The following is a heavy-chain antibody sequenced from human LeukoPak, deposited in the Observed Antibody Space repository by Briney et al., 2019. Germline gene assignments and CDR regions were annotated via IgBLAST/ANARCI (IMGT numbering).Heavy chain of an antibody. CDR1: TSR. CDR2: IGGYGGDT. V-gene: IGHV1-18*01. J-gene: IGHJ5*01. D-gene: IGHD3-22*01. CDR3: ARDLWNFYDDSGYYRDFDS. Sequence: GASVKVSCKATSRISRVQQAPGQGLEWMGWIGGYGGDTYYAQKFQGRVTVTTDTSTSTVYMELRSLRSDDTAVYYCARDLWNFYDDSGYYRDFDSWGQGTLVTVSS.